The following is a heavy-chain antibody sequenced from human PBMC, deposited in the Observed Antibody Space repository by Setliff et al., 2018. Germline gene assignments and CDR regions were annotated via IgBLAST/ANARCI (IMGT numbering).Heavy chain of an antibody. J-gene: IGHJ6*03. V-gene: IGHV4-4*07. CDR2: IYIGGSA. CDR3: AREQWLDPPGYYYMDV. Sequence: SETLSLTCTASGGSISSYYWSRIRQPAGKGLEWIGHIYIGGSANYNPSLKSRVTMSIDTSKNQFSLKQNSVTAADMAVYYCAREQWLDPPGYYYMDVWAKGTTVTVSS. D-gene: IGHD6-19*01. CDR1: GGSISSYY.